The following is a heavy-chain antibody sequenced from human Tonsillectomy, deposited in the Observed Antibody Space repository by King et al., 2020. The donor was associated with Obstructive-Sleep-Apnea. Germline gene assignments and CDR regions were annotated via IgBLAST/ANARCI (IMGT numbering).Heavy chain of an antibody. Sequence: VQLVESGGGVVQPERSLRLSCAASGFTFSTYGMHWVRQAPGKGLEWVAVIWHDGSNRYYADSVKGRFTISRDNSKNTLYLQMNSLRVEDSALYYCARDVVSSGYYFPGWFDPWGQGTLVTVSS. V-gene: IGHV3-33*01. CDR1: GFTFSTYG. D-gene: IGHD3-22*01. CDR2: IWHDGSNR. CDR3: ARDVVSSGYYFPGWFDP. J-gene: IGHJ5*02.